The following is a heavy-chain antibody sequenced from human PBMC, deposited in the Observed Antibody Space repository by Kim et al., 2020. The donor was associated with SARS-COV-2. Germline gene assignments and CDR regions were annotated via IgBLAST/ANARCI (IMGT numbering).Heavy chain of an antibody. CDR1: GDSISRSSNY. Sequence: SETPSLTCTVSGDSISRSSNYWGWIRQPPGKGLECIGSINYSGNTYYNPSLKSRVTISVDTSKNQFSLKMRSVTAADTAVYYCARLVSENSAVEYWGQGTLVTVSS. CDR3: ARLVSENSAVEY. CDR2: INYSGNT. J-gene: IGHJ4*02. V-gene: IGHV4-39*01.